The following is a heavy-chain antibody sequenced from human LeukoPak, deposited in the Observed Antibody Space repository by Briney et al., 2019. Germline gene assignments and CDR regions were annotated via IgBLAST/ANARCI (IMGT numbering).Heavy chain of an antibody. V-gene: IGHV5-51*01. CDR3: ASTTEVVDPRFDY. D-gene: IGHD3-22*01. CDR1: GYSFTSYW. J-gene: IGHJ4*02. Sequence: GESLKISCKGSGYSFTSYWIGWVRQMPGKGLEWMGIIYPGDSDTRYSPSFQGQVTISADKSISTAYLQWSSLKASDTAMYYCASTTEVVDPRFDYWGQGTLVTVSS. CDR2: IYPGDSDT.